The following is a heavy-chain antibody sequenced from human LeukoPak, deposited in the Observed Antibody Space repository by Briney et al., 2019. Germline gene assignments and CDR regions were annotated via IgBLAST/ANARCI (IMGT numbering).Heavy chain of an antibody. CDR3: ARSEYFNDAFDI. J-gene: IGHJ3*02. D-gene: IGHD2/OR15-2a*01. CDR1: GFTFTGHY. Sequence: ASVKVSCKASGFTFTGHYIHWVRQAPGQGLEWMGWINPNTGGTNYAQKFQGRVTMTRDTSISTAYMELSRLRSDDTAVYYCARSEYFNDAFDIWGQGTMVTVSS. CDR2: INPNTGGT. V-gene: IGHV1-2*02.